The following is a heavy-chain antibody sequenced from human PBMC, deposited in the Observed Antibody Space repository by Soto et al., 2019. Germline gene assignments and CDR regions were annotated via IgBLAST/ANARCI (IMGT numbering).Heavy chain of an antibody. V-gene: IGHV4-34*01. Sequence: SETLSLTCAVYGGSFSGYYWSWIRQPPGKGLEWIGEINHSGSTNYNPSLKSRVTISVDTSKNQFSLKLSSVTAADTAVYYCAGRGLTIFGVTYYYYYYGTDVWGQGTTVTVSS. CDR2: INHSGST. D-gene: IGHD3-3*01. J-gene: IGHJ6*02. CDR3: AGRGLTIFGVTYYYYYYGTDV. CDR1: GGSFSGYY.